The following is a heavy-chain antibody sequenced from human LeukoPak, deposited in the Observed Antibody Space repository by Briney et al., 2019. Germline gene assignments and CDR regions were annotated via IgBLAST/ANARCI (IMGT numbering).Heavy chain of an antibody. D-gene: IGHD1-26*01. CDR1: GGSISSGDYY. V-gene: IGHV4-30-4*01. CDR2: IYYSGST. CDR3: ARMEIFQGGNYFDY. Sequence: SETLSLTCTVSGGSISSGDYYWSWIRQPPGKGLEWIGYIYYSGSTYYNPSLKSRVTISVDTSKNQFSLKLSSVTAADTAVYYCARMEIFQGGNYFDYWGQGTLVTVSS. J-gene: IGHJ4*02.